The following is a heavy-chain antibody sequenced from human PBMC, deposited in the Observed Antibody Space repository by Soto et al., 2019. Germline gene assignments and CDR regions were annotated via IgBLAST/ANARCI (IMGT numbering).Heavy chain of an antibody. CDR2: ISWNSDMI. J-gene: IGHJ4*02. V-gene: IGHV3-9*01. Sequence: GGSLRLSCAASGFTFDDYAMHWVRQGPGKGLEWVSGISWNSDMITYADSVKGRFTVSRDNAKNSLDLEMNSLRVEDTALYYCVKDTYILVGATHLDSWGQGTLVTVSS. CDR1: GFTFDDYA. D-gene: IGHD1-26*01. CDR3: VKDTYILVGATHLDS.